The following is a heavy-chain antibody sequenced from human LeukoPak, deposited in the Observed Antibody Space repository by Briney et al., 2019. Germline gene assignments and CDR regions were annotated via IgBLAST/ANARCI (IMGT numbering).Heavy chain of an antibody. CDR2: IWYDGSNK. Sequence: GGSLRLSCAASGFTFSSYAMSWVRQAPGKGLEWVAVIWYDGSNKYYADSVKGRFTISRDNSKNTLYLQMNSLGAEDTAVYYCARVGETYCSSTSCIYYYGMDVWGQGTTVTVSS. J-gene: IGHJ6*02. D-gene: IGHD2-2*01. CDR1: GFTFSSYA. V-gene: IGHV3-33*08. CDR3: ARVGETYCSSTSCIYYYGMDV.